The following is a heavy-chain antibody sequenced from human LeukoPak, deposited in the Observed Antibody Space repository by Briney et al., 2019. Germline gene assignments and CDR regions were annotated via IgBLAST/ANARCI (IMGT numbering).Heavy chain of an antibody. J-gene: IGHJ4*02. Sequence: GESLKISCKGSGYSFGNYWIAWVRQMPGKGLEWMGIIYPDDSETRYSPSFQGQVTISADKSISTAYLQWSSLKALDTAMYYCARQYPGGYYDSRGYGDYWGQGTLVSVSS. CDR2: IYPDDSET. CDR1: GYSFGNYW. V-gene: IGHV5-51*01. D-gene: IGHD3-22*01. CDR3: ARQYPGGYYDSRGYGDY.